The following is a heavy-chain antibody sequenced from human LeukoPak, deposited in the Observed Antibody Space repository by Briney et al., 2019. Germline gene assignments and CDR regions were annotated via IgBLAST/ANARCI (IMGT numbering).Heavy chain of an antibody. CDR1: GGSISSSSYY. Sequence: SETLSLTCTVSGGSISSSSYYWGWIRQPPRKGLEWVGSIYYSGSTYYNPSLKSRVTISVDTSKNQFSLKLSSVTAADTAVYYCARFIVAAAGTLEVYYFDYWGQGTLVTVSS. CDR2: IYYSGST. J-gene: IGHJ4*02. CDR3: ARFIVAAAGTLEVYYFDY. D-gene: IGHD6-13*01. V-gene: IGHV4-39*07.